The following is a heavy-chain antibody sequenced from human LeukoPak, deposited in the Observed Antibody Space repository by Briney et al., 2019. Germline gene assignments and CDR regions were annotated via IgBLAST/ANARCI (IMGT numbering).Heavy chain of an antibody. CDR3: VRNDYGDYAPFDY. J-gene: IGHJ4*02. V-gene: IGHV3-64D*06. Sequence: GGSLRLSCSASGFTFSNYAMHWVRQAPGKGLEYVSAISSNGDSTYYADSVKDRFTISRDNSKNTLYLQLSSLRAEDTAVYYCVRNDYGDYAPFDYWGQGTLVTVSS. D-gene: IGHD4-17*01. CDR2: ISSNGDST. CDR1: GFTFSNYA.